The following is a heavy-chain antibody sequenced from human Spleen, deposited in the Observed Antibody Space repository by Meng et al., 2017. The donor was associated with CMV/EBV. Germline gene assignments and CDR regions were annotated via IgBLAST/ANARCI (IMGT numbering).Heavy chain of an antibody. Sequence: GESLKISCAASGFTLSSYSMNWVRQAPGKGLEWVSSISSSSTYIYYADSVKGRFAISTDNSENRLYLLMSSLRIEDTAIYFCARGRYGSEIHWGQGTLVTVSS. V-gene: IGHV3-21*01. CDR2: ISSSSTYI. J-gene: IGHJ4*02. D-gene: IGHD3-10*01. CDR1: GFTLSSYS. CDR3: ARGRYGSEIH.